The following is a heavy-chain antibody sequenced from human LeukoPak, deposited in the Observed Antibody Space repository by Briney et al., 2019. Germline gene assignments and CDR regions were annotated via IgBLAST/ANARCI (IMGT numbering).Heavy chain of an antibody. Sequence: GGSLRLSCAASEFTFSSYSMNWVRQAPGKGLEWVSYISRSGGTIYYADSVRGRFTISRDNAKNSLFLQMSNLRAEDTAVYYCARDITVGTTPDYWGQGTLVTGSS. J-gene: IGHJ4*02. CDR2: ISRSGGTI. V-gene: IGHV3-48*01. D-gene: IGHD1-1*01. CDR1: EFTFSSYS. CDR3: ARDITVGTTPDY.